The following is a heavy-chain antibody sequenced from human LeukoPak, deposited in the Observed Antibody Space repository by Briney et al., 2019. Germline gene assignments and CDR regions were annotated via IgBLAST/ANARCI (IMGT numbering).Heavy chain of an antibody. CDR1: GFTLSSYS. D-gene: IGHD3-10*01. Sequence: GGSLRLSCAASGFTLSSYSLHWVRQAPGEGLEWVAVMSYVETRKYYADSVKGRFFVSRDTSKNTVYLQLNNLRPEDTAAYYCARVRAPSRELLPDFDYWGQGTLVTVSS. CDR2: MSYVETRK. CDR3: ARVRAPSRELLPDFDY. J-gene: IGHJ4*02. V-gene: IGHV3-30*04.